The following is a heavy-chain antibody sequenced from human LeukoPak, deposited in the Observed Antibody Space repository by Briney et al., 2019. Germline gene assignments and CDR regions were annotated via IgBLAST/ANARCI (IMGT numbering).Heavy chain of an antibody. Sequence: SETLSLTCTVSGGSISSYYWSWIRQPAGKGLEWIGRIYTSGSTNYNPSLKSRVTMSVDTSKNQFSLKLSSVTAADTAVYYCARSYYGSGSYGYYYYYMDVWGKGTTVTISS. V-gene: IGHV4-4*07. CDR3: ARSYYGSGSYGYYYYYMDV. CDR2: IYTSGST. J-gene: IGHJ6*03. D-gene: IGHD3-10*01. CDR1: GGSISSYY.